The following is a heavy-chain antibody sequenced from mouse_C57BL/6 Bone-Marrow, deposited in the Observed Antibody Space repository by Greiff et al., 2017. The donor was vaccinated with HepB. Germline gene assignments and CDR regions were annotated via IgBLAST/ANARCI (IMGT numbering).Heavy chain of an antibody. CDR3: ARDGYSFDY. D-gene: IGHD2-3*01. J-gene: IGHJ2*01. CDR2: IYPGDGDT. Sequence: VQRVESGPELVKPGASVKISCKASGYAFSSSWMNWVKQRPGKGLEWIGRIYPGDGDTNYNGKFKGKATLTADKSSSTAYMQLSSLTSEDSAVYFCARDGYSFDYWGQGTTLTVSS. CDR1: GYAFSSSW. V-gene: IGHV1-82*01.